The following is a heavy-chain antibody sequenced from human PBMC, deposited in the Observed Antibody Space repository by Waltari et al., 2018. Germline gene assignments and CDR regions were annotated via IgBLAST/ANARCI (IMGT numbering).Heavy chain of an antibody. D-gene: IGHD2-15*01. CDR1: GGTFSSYA. J-gene: IGHJ4*02. V-gene: IGHV1-69*08. CDR2: ISPIFGTA. CDR3: ARDCSGGSCYDLD. Sequence: QVQLVQSGAEVKKPGSSVKVSCKASGGTFSSYAISWVRQAPGQGLEWMGRISPIFGTANYAQKFQGRVTITADKSTSTAYMELSSLRAEDTAVYYCARDCSGGSCYDLDWGQGTLVTVSS.